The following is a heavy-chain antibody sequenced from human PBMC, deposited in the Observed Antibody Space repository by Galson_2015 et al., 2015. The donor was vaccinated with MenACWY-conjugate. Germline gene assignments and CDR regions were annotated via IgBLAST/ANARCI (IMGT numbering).Heavy chain of an antibody. V-gene: IGHV3-74*01. J-gene: IGHJ4*02. CDR3: ARDNNWSFDS. D-gene: IGHD1-1*01. Sequence: SLRLSCAASGFTFNNYWMHWVRQPPGKGREWISYIKADGSFSNYADSVKGRFTISTDNAKNMVYLQMDGLGDEDTAVYLCARDNNWSFDSWGQGTLVTVSS. CDR1: GFTFNNYW. CDR2: IKADGSFS.